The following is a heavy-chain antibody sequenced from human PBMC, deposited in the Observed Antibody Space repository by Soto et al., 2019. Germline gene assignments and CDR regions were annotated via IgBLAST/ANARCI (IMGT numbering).Heavy chain of an antibody. J-gene: IGHJ4*02. CDR1: GFTFSSYA. CDR2: ISYDGSNK. V-gene: IGHV3-30-3*01. Sequence: QVQLVESGGGVVQPGRSLRLSCAASGFTFSSYAMHWVRQAPGKGLEWVAVISYDGSNKYYADSVKGRFTISRDNSKNTLYLQMNSLRAEDTVVYYCARDQLTGAAADYYFDYWGQGTLVTVSS. D-gene: IGHD6-13*01. CDR3: ARDQLTGAAADYYFDY.